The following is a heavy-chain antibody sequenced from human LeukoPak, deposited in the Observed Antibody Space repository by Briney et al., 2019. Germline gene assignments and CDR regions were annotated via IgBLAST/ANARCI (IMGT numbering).Heavy chain of an antibody. CDR2: ISGSGGST. D-gene: IGHD5-18*01. V-gene: IGHV3-23*01. J-gene: IGHJ4*02. CDR3: AKATPSYTAMVEYYFDY. CDR1: GFTFSSYA. Sequence: PGGSLRLSCAASGFTFSSYAMSWVCQAPGKGLEWVSAISGSGGSTYYADSVKGRFTISRDNSKNTLYLQMNSLRAEDTAVYYCAKATPSYTAMVEYYFDYWGQGTLVTVSS.